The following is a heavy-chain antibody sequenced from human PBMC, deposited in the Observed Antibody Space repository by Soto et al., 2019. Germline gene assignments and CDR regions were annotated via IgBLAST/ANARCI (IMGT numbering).Heavy chain of an antibody. CDR1: GYTITIYA. V-gene: IGHV1-3*01. Sequence: GASLNVYCTTSGYTITIYAMHLVRQAPGQRLEWMGWINAGNGNTKYSQKFQGRVTITRDTSASTAYMELSSLRSEDTAVYYCARFDYGGNSFEHWGQGTLVTVSS. D-gene: IGHD4-17*01. J-gene: IGHJ4*02. CDR3: ARFDYGGNSFEH. CDR2: INAGNGNT.